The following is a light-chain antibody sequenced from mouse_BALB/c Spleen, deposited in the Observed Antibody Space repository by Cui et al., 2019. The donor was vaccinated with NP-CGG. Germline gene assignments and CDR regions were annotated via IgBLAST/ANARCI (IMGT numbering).Light chain of an antibody. CDR3: ALWYSNHWV. CDR1: TGAVTTSNY. V-gene: IGLV1*01. J-gene: IGLJ1*01. Sequence: QAVVTHESALTTSPGETVTLTCRSSTGAVTTSNYANWVQEKPDHLFTGLIGGTNNRAPGVPARFSGSLIGDKAALTITGAQTEDEAIYFCALWYSNHWVFGGGTKLTDL. CDR2: GTN.